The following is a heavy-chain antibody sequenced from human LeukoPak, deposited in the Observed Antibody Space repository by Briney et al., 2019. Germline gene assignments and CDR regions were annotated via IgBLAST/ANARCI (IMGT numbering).Heavy chain of an antibody. CDR2: IYYIGNT. V-gene: IGHV4-30-4*01. J-gene: IGHJ3*02. D-gene: IGHD4-23*01. Sequence: SETLSLTCTVSGGSISSGDYYWSWIRQPPGKGLEWIGYIYYIGNTFYNPSLKSRVTISVDTSKNQFSLKLSSVTAADTAVYYCARDPIPDYGGNPRAFDIWGQGTMVTVSS. CDR3: ARDPIPDYGGNPRAFDI. CDR1: GGSISSGDYY.